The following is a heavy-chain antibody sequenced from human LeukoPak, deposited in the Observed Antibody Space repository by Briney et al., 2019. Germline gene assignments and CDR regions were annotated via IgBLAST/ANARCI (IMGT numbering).Heavy chain of an antibody. CDR2: INHSGST. V-gene: IGHV4-34*01. Sequence: SETLSLTCAVYGGSFSGYYWSWIRQPSGKGLEWIGEINHSGSTNYNPSLKSRVTISVDTSKNQFSLKLSSVTAADTTVYYCARLYVWGTKSPDYWGQGTLVTVSS. CDR1: GGSFSGYY. CDR3: ARLYVWGTKSPDY. D-gene: IGHD3-16*01. J-gene: IGHJ4*02.